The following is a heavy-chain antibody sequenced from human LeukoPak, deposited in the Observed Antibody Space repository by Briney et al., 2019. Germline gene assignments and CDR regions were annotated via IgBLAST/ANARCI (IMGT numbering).Heavy chain of an antibody. CDR1: GYSISSGYY. CDR3: ARLTYYLYDSSGYCDY. J-gene: IGHJ4*02. CDR2: IYHSGST. D-gene: IGHD3-22*01. V-gene: IGHV4-38-2*01. Sequence: SGTLSLTCAVSGYSISSGYYWGWIRQPPEKGLEWIGSIYHSGSTDYNPSLKSRVTISVDTSKNQFSLKLSSVTAADTAVYYCARLTYYLYDSSGYCDYWGQGTLVTVSS.